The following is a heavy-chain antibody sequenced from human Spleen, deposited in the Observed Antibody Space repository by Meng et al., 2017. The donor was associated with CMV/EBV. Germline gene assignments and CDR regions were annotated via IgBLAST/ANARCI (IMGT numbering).Heavy chain of an antibody. CDR1: GFTFSNYA. J-gene: IGHJ1*01. CDR2: ISGGGGST. CDR3: AKVDIVVVPAAILIIAEYFHH. Sequence: GESLKISCAASGFTFSNYAMSWVRQAPGKGLEWVSSISGGGGSTYYADSVKGRFTVSRDNSKSTLYLQMNSLRAEDTAIYYCAKVDIVVVPAAILIIAEYFHHWGQGTLVTVSS. D-gene: IGHD2-2*02. V-gene: IGHV3-23*01.